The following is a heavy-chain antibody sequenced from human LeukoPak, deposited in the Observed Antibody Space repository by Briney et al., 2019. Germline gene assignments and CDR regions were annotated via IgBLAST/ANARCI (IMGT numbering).Heavy chain of an antibody. Sequence: ASVKVSCKASGYTFTSYDINWARQATGQGLEWMGWMNPNSGNTGYAQKFQGRVTMTRNTSISTAYMELSSLRSEDTAVYYCARSLRITMVRGVIGFGYWGQGTLVTVSS. CDR2: MNPNSGNT. CDR1: GYTFTSYD. CDR3: ARSLRITMVRGVIGFGY. V-gene: IGHV1-8*01. D-gene: IGHD3-10*01. J-gene: IGHJ4*02.